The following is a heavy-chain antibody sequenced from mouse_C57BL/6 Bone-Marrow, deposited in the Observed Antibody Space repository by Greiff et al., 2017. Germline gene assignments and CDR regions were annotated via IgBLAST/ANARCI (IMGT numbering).Heavy chain of an antibody. CDR3: TRGWLLPLDFDV. CDR2: IDPENGAT. J-gene: IGHJ1*03. Sequence: VQLQQSGAELVRPGASVTLSCTASGFNIKDDYMHWVKQRPEQGLEWIGWIDPENGATEYASKFQGKAIITADTASNTDYLQISSLTSEDTAVYYCTRGWLLPLDFDVWGTGTTVTVSS. V-gene: IGHV14-4*01. D-gene: IGHD2-3*01. CDR1: GFNIKDDY.